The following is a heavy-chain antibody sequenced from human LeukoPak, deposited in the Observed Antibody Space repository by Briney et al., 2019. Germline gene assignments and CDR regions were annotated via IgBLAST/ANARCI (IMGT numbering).Heavy chain of an antibody. CDR1: GDSISSNF. Sequence: AETLSLTCTVSGDSISSNFWSWIRQPAGKGLEWVGRLRSSGSTSYNPSLKSRVTMSIDTSKNQFSLHLSSVTAADTAVYYCARTGGRGSALTGYHDYWGQGALVTVSS. J-gene: IGHJ4*02. D-gene: IGHD3-9*01. V-gene: IGHV4-4*07. CDR2: LRSSGST. CDR3: ARTGGRGSALTGYHDY.